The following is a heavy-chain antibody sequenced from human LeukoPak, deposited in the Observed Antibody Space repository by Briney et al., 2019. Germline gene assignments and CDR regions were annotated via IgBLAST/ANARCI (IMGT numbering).Heavy chain of an antibody. J-gene: IGHJ4*02. Sequence: PSETLSLTCTVSGGSISSSSYYWGWIRQPPGKGLEWIGSIYYSGSTYYNPSLKSRVTISVDTSKNQFSLKLSSVTAADTAVYYCASPVVPAAMFDYYDSSGYYSDYWGQGTLVTVSS. V-gene: IGHV4-39*01. CDR3: ASPVVPAAMFDYYDSSGYYSDY. D-gene: IGHD3-22*01. CDR2: IYYSGST. CDR1: GGSISSSSYY.